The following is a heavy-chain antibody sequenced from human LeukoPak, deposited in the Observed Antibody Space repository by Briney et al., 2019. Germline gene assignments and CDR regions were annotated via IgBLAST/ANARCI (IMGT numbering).Heavy chain of an antibody. Sequence: GGSLRLSCAASGFTVSSNYMSWVRQAPGKGLEWVSVIYSGGSTYYADSVKGRFTISRDNSKNTLYLQMNSLRAEDTAVYYCARDRFRWFGDHAFDIWGQGTMVTVSS. V-gene: IGHV3-53*01. CDR1: GFTVSSNY. D-gene: IGHD3-10*01. CDR2: IYSGGST. J-gene: IGHJ3*02. CDR3: ARDRFRWFGDHAFDI.